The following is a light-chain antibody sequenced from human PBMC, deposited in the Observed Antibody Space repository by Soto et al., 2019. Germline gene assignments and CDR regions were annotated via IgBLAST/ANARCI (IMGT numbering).Light chain of an antibody. J-gene: IGKJ5*01. Sequence: DIQMTQSPSTLSASVGDRVTITCRASQSLSGWLAWYQQKPGKAPNLLIYDTSTLKSGVPSRFSGSGSGTDFTLTISSLQPEDFATYYCQQYNGPVTFGQGTRLEIK. CDR1: QSLSGW. CDR3: QQYNGPVT. CDR2: DTS. V-gene: IGKV1-5*01.